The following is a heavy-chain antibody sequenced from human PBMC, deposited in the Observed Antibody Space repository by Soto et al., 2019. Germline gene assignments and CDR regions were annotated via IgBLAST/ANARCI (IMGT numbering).Heavy chain of an antibody. CDR1: GYTFTGYY. Sequence: VASVKVSCKASGYTFTGYYMHWVRQAPGQGLEWMGWINPNSGGTNYAQKFQGWVTMTRDTSISTAYMELSRLRSDDTAVYYCARGGTYYYDSSGYSFFDYWGQGTLVTVSS. J-gene: IGHJ4*02. CDR3: ARGGTYYYDSSGYSFFDY. D-gene: IGHD3-22*01. V-gene: IGHV1-2*04. CDR2: INPNSGGT.